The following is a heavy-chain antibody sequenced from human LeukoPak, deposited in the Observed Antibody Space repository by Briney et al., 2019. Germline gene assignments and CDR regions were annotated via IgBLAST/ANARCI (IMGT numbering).Heavy chain of an antibody. J-gene: IGHJ5*02. CDR1: GGSFSGYY. CDR2: INHSGST. Sequence: SETLSLTCAVYGGSFSGYYWSWIRHPPGKGLEWIGEINHSGSTNYNPSLKSRVTISVDTSKNQFSLKLSSVTAADTAVYYCARAPISSGWYGTGDWFDPWGQGTLVTVSS. CDR3: ARAPISSGWYGTGDWFDP. V-gene: IGHV4-34*01. D-gene: IGHD6-19*01.